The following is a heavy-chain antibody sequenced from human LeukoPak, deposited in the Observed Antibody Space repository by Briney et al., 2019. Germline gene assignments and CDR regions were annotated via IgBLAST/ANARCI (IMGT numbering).Heavy chain of an antibody. CDR1: GGSISSYY. J-gene: IGHJ4*02. Sequence: SETLSLTCTVSGGSISSYYWSWIRQPPGKGLEWIGYIYYSGSTNYNPSLKSRVTISVDTSKNQFSLKLSSVTAADTAVYYCARWAGLLFDYWGQGTLVTVSS. V-gene: IGHV4-59*01. CDR2: IYYSGST. D-gene: IGHD6-19*01. CDR3: ARWAGLLFDY.